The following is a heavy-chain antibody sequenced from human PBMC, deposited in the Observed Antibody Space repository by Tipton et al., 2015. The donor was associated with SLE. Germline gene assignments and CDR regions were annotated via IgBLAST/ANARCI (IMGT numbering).Heavy chain of an antibody. J-gene: IGHJ6*03. Sequence: TLSLTCTVSGGSISSYYWSWIRQPPGKGLEWIGYIYYSGSTNYNPSLKSRVTISVDTSKNQFSLKLSSVTAADTAVYYCARVCIAAAVHYYYYMDVWGKGTTVTVSS. CDR1: GGSISSYY. D-gene: IGHD6-13*01. CDR3: ARVCIAAAVHYYYYMDV. CDR2: IYYSGST. V-gene: IGHV4-59*01.